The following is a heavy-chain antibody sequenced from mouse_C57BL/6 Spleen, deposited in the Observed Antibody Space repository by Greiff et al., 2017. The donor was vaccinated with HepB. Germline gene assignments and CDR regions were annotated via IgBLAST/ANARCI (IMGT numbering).Heavy chain of an antibody. Sequence: QVQLQQPGAELVRPGSSVKLSCKASGYTFTSYWMHWVKQRPIQGLEWIGNIDPSDSETHYNQKFKDKATLTVDISSSTAYMQLSSLTSEDSAVYYCARGTAQATRYYYAMDYWGQGTSVTVSS. CDR3: ARGTAQATRYYYAMDY. CDR1: GYTFTSYW. D-gene: IGHD3-2*02. V-gene: IGHV1-52*01. J-gene: IGHJ4*01. CDR2: IDPSDSET.